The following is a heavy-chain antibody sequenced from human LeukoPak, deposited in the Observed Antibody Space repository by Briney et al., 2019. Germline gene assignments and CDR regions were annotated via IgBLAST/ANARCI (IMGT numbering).Heavy chain of an antibody. D-gene: IGHD1-26*01. V-gene: IGHV4-59*01. CDR2: FYYSGST. Sequence: SETLSLTCTVTGGSFSTYYWSWIRQPLGKGLEWIGHFYYSGSTTYNPSLKSRVTFSVDTSRNQFSLKLTSVTAADTALYYCARGQGGNYYLNYFDYWGQGALVTVSS. CDR3: ARGQGGNYYLNYFDY. CDR1: GGSFSTYY. J-gene: IGHJ4*02.